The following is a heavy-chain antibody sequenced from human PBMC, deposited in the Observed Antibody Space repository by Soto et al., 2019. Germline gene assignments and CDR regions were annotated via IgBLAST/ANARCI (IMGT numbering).Heavy chain of an antibody. J-gene: IGHJ6*02. CDR2: IIPVFGTP. V-gene: IGHV1-69*12. CDR1: GGSLSNYG. CDR3: ARGDATKIVVTTYYAMDV. D-gene: IGHD3-22*01. Sequence: QVQLVQSGAEVKKPGSSVKVSCKASGGSLSNYGISWVRQAPGQGLEWMGAIIPVFGTPNYAQKFQYRVTITADESTTTVYMEVRSLTSEDTAVYYCARGDATKIVVTTYYAMDVWGQGTKVTVSS.